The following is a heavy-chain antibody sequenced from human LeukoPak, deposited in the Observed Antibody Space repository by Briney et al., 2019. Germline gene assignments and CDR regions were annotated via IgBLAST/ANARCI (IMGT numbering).Heavy chain of an antibody. CDR1: GYTFTSYD. V-gene: IGHV1-8*01. CDR2: MNPNSGNT. Sequence: GASVKVSCKASGYTFTSYDINWVRQATGQGLEWMGWMNPNSGNTGYAQKFQGRVTMTRNTSISTAYMELSSLRSEDTAVYYCARMSNDYYYYYYVDIWGKGTTVTISS. CDR3: ARMSNDYYYYYYVDI. J-gene: IGHJ6*03.